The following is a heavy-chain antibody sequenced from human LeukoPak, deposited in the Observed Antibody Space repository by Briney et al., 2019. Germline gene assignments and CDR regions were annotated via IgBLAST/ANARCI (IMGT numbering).Heavy chain of an antibody. CDR3: ARTSHRGADAFDI. Sequence: ASVKLSCKASGYTFTSNVIIWVRHAPGQGLEWMGWISGYNGNTNYAQKLQGRVTMTTDTSTSTAYMELRSLRSDDTAVYYCARTSHRGADAFDIWGQGTLVTVSS. CDR1: GYTFTSNV. J-gene: IGHJ3*02. V-gene: IGHV1-18*01. CDR2: ISGYNGNT. D-gene: IGHD3-10*01.